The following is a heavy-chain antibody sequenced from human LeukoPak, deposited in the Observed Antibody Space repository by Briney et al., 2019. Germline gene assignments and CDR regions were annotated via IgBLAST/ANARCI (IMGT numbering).Heavy chain of an antibody. V-gene: IGHV3-48*03. J-gene: IGHJ6*04. Sequence: GGSLRLSCAASGFTFSSYEMNWARPAPGKGLEWVSYISSSGSTIYYADSVKGRFTISRDNAKNSLYLQMNSLRAEDTAVYYCAELGITMIGGVWGKGTTVTTSS. CDR3: AELGITMIGGV. CDR2: ISSSGSTI. D-gene: IGHD3-10*02. CDR1: GFTFSSYE.